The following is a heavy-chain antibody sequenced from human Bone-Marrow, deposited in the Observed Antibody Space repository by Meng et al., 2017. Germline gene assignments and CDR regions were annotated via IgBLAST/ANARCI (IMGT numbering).Heavy chain of an antibody. D-gene: IGHD6-19*01. Sequence: QVQLVWSGGGLVKPGGSLRLCCAAFGFTFSNYYMSWIRQAPGKGLEWISYISSSGTTIYYADSVKGRFTISRDNAKNSLYLQMNSLRAEDTAVYYCARRYSSGWFFDYWGQGSLVTVSS. CDR1: GFTFSNYY. V-gene: IGHV3-11*01. CDR2: ISSSGTTI. J-gene: IGHJ4*02. CDR3: ARRYSSGWFFDY.